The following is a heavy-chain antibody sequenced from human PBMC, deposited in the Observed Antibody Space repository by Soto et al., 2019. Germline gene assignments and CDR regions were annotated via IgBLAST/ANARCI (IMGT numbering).Heavy chain of an antibody. CDR3: AKDEWKLLRWTNFDY. D-gene: IGHD2-15*01. CDR1: GFTFSSYA. Sequence: GGSLRLSCAASGFTFSSYAMSWVRQAPGKGLEWVSAISGSGGSTYYADSVKGRFTISRDNSKNTLYLQMNSLRAEDTAVYYCAKDEWKLLRWTNFDYWGQGTLVTVSS. V-gene: IGHV3-23*01. J-gene: IGHJ4*02. CDR2: ISGSGGST.